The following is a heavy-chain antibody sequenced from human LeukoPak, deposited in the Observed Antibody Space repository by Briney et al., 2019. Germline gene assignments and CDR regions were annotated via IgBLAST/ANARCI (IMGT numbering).Heavy chain of an antibody. V-gene: IGHV3-53*01. CDR1: GFTVNSNY. CDR2: IYSGGST. CDR3: ASYPASSNY. Sequence: PGGSLRLSCAASGFTVNSNYMSWVRQAPGRGLEYVSIIYSGGSTYYTDSVKGRFTISRDTSKNTVYLQMNSLRAEDTAVYYCASYPASSNYWGQGTLVTVSS. J-gene: IGHJ4*02.